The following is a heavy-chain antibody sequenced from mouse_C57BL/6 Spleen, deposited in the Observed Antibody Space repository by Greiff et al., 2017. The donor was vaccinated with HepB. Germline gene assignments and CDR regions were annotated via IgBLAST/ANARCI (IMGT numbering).Heavy chain of an antibody. CDR3: ARSEDGYSWFAY. CDR2: IYPSDSET. V-gene: IGHV1-61*01. D-gene: IGHD2-3*01. CDR1: GYTFTSYW. J-gene: IGHJ3*01. Sequence: VQLQQPGAELVRPGSSVKLSCKASGYTFTSYWMDWVKQRPGQGLEWIGNIYPSDSETHYNQKFKDKATLTVDKSSSTAYMQLSSLTSEDSAVYYCARSEDGYSWFAYWGQGTLVTVSA.